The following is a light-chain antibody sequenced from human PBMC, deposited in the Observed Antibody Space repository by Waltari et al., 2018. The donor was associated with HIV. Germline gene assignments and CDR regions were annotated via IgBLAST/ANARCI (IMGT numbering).Light chain of an antibody. CDR2: RKA. Sequence: QSVLTQPPSASGTPGQRVVISCSGGSSNIGNNFVYWYQQLQGSPPKLLIYRKAQRPSGVSDRFSGSKSGTSASLAISGLRSEDEADYYCATWDDSLNSFWVFGGGTKVTVL. V-gene: IGLV1-47*01. CDR1: SSNIGNNF. J-gene: IGLJ3*02. CDR3: ATWDDSLNSFWV.